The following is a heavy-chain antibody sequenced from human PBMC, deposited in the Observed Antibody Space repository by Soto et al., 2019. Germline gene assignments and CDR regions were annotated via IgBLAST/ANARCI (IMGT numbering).Heavy chain of an antibody. J-gene: IGHJ4*02. CDR1: GFTFNNYA. D-gene: IGHD2-15*01. Sequence: EVQLLESGGGLVQPGGSLRLSCEASGFTFNNYAMSWVRQAPGKGREWVSAISATGRETYYADSFKGRFTISRDNSKSTVSLQSNGLRVDDAAVYYCAKSERVTVSIAAFHGDSWGQGTVVTVSS. CDR3: AKSERVTVSIAAFHGDS. V-gene: IGHV3-23*01. CDR2: ISATGRET.